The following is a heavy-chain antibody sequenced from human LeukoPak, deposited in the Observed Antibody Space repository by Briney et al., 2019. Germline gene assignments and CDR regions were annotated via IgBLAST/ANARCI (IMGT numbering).Heavy chain of an antibody. CDR2: ISWDGGST. J-gene: IGHJ6*02. V-gene: IGHV3-43*01. CDR3: AKDASTEDGMDV. Sequence: GGSLRLSCAASGFTFDEYTMHWVRQAPGKGLEWVSLISWDGGSTYYADSVKGRFTISRDNSKNSLYLQMNSLRTEDTALYYCAKDASTEDGMDVWGQGTTVTVSS. CDR1: GFTFDEYT.